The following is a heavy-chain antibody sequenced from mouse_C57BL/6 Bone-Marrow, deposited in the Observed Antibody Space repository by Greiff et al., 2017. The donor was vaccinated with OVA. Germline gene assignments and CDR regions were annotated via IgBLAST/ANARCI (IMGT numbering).Heavy chain of an antibody. CDR1: GFTFSDSY. J-gene: IGHJ4*01. CDR2: SRNKANDYTT. D-gene: IGHD2-1*01. Sequence: EVKLMESGGGLVQSGRSLRLSCATSGFTFSDSYMEWVRQAPGKGLEWIAASRNKANDYTTEYSASVKGRFIVSRDTSQSILYLQMNALRAEDTAIYYCARDAIYQGAMDYWGQGTSVTVSS. V-gene: IGHV7-1*01. CDR3: ARDAIYQGAMDY.